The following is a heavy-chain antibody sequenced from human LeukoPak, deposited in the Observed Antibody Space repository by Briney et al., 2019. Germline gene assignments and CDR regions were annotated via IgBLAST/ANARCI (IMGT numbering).Heavy chain of an antibody. CDR2: IYYSGST. CDR1: GYSISSGYY. J-gene: IGHJ5*02. V-gene: IGHV4-61*01. Sequence: SETLSLTYTVSGYSISSGYYWSWIRQPPGKGLEWIGYIYYSGSTNYNPSLKSRVTISVDTSKNQFSLKLSSVTAADTAVYYCARENSWGVVPAATFDPWGQGTLVTVSS. D-gene: IGHD2-2*01. CDR3: ARENSWGVVPAATFDP.